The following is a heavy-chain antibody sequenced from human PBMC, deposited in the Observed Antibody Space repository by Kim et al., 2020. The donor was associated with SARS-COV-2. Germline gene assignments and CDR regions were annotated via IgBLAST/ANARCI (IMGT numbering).Heavy chain of an antibody. J-gene: IGHJ4*02. Sequence: ADSVKGRFTISRDNSKNTLYLQMNSLRAEDTAVYYCAKDDYYDSSGYYNYWGQGTLVTVSS. V-gene: IGHV3-23*01. D-gene: IGHD3-22*01. CDR3: AKDDYYDSSGYYNY.